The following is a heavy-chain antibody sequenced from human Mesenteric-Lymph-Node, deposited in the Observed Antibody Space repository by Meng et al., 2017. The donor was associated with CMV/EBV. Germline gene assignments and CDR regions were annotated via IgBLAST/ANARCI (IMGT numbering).Heavy chain of an antibody. J-gene: IGHJ6*02. CDR3: ARGGVVVPGAMGDYYGMDV. Sequence: ASVPVSCKASGYTFTDSYMQWIRQAPGQGREWMGWINPNSGGTNYAQKFQGRVTMTRDTSINTAYMELSRLRSDDTAVYYCARGGVVVPGAMGDYYGMDVWGQGTTVTVSS. CDR2: INPNSGGT. D-gene: IGHD2-2*01. CDR1: GYTFTDSY. V-gene: IGHV1-2*02.